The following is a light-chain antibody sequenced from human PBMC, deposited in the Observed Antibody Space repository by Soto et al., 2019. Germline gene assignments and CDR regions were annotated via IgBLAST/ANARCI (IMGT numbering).Light chain of an antibody. V-gene: IGKV3-20*01. Sequence: EIVLTQSPGTLSLSPGERSTLACRSSQNFGSSYLAWYQQKPGQTPRLLIFGATSRATGVPDRISGSESGTDFTLTISRLEPEDFAVYYCQQYGSLPTFGQGTRLEI. CDR1: QNFGSSY. CDR2: GAT. J-gene: IGKJ5*01. CDR3: QQYGSLPT.